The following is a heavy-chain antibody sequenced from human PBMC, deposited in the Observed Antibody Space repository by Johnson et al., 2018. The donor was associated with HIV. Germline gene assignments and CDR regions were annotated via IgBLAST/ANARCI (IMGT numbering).Heavy chain of an antibody. CDR2: ISFDGNLK. CDR1: GFTFSSYG. CDR3: ARDRSSSWSDAFDI. V-gene: IGHV3-30*03. Sequence: QMMLVESGGGVVQPGRSLRLSCAASGFTFSSYGMHWVRQAPGKGLEWVAVISFDGNLKKYADSVKGRFTVSRDKSKNSLYLQMNSLRAEDTAVYYCARDRSSSWSDAFDIWGQGTMVTVSS. D-gene: IGHD6-13*01. J-gene: IGHJ3*02.